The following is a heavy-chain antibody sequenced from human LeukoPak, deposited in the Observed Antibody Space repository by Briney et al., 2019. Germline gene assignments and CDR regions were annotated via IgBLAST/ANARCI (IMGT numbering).Heavy chain of an antibody. CDR1: GGSINSYY. CDR3: ASVYGSGSAPGY. CDR2: INHSGST. D-gene: IGHD3-10*01. V-gene: IGHV4-34*01. J-gene: IGHJ4*02. Sequence: SETLSLTCSVSGGSINSYYWSWIRQPPGKGLEWIGEINHSGSTNYNPSLKSRVTISVDTSKNQFSLKLSSVTAADTAVYYCASVYGSGSAPGYWGQGTLVTVSS.